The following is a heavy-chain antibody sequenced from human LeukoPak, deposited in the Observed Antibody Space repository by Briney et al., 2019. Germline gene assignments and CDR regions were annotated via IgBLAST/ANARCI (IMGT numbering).Heavy chain of an antibody. CDR3: ARDSLTGHDAFDI. J-gene: IGHJ3*02. V-gene: IGHV3-30-3*01. Sequence: PGGSLRLSCTASGFSFSGHWMHWARQAPGKGLEWVTVISYHGTNKYYADSVKGRFTISRDNSKNTLYLQMNSLTAEDTAVYYCARDSLTGHDAFDIWGQGTMVTVSS. CDR2: ISYHGTNK. D-gene: IGHD3-9*01. CDR1: GFSFSGHW.